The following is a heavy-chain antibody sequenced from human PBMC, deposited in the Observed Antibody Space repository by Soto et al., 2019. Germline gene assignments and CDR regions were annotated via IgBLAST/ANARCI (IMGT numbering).Heavy chain of an antibody. Sequence: GGSLRLSCAASGFTFSSYAMHWVRQAPGKGLEWVAVISYDGSNKYYADSVKGRFTISRDNSKNTLYLQMNSLRAEDTAVYYCARDYSSGWYALLFDYWGQGTLVTVSS. D-gene: IGHD6-19*01. J-gene: IGHJ4*02. CDR1: GFTFSSYA. CDR2: ISYDGSNK. CDR3: ARDYSSGWYALLFDY. V-gene: IGHV3-30-3*01.